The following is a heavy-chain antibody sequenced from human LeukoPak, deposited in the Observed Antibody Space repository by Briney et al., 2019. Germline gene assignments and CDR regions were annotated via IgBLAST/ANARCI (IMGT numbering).Heavy chain of an antibody. Sequence: GSSVKVSCKASGGTFSSYAISWVRQAPGHGLEWMGGIIPIFGTANYAQKFQGRVTITADESTSTAYMELSSLRSEDTAVYFCARANDGDGLDYYYMDVWGKGTTVTVSS. CDR2: IIPIFGTA. CDR3: ARANDGDGLDYYYMDV. D-gene: IGHD4-17*01. V-gene: IGHV1-69*01. J-gene: IGHJ6*03. CDR1: GGTFSSYA.